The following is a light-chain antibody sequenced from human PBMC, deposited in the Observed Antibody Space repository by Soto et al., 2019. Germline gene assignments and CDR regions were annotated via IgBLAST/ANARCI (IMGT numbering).Light chain of an antibody. CDR3: QQYNNWWT. CDR1: QSFASN. Sequence: EIVMTQSPANLCVCPGERDTLXCRASQSFASNLPWSKQKTGKPPRPLIYGASSRDTGITARFSGSGYGKEFNITISSLQSEDFAVYECQQYNNWWTFGQGTKVDIK. V-gene: IGKV3-15*01. CDR2: GAS. J-gene: IGKJ1*01.